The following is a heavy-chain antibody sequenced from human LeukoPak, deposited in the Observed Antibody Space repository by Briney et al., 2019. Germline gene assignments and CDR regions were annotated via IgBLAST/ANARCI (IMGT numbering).Heavy chain of an antibody. Sequence: GGSLRLSCAASGFTLDDYAMHWVRQAPGKGLEWVSGISWNSGSIGYADSVKGRFTISRDNAKNSLYLQMNSLRAEDTALYYCAKSGLHTILDYWGQGTLVTVSS. J-gene: IGHJ4*02. CDR2: ISWNSGSI. V-gene: IGHV3-9*01. D-gene: IGHD3-9*01. CDR3: AKSGLHTILDY. CDR1: GFTLDDYA.